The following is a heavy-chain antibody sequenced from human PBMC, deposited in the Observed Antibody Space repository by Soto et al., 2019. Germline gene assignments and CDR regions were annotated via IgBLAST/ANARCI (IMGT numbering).Heavy chain of an antibody. J-gene: IGHJ4*02. CDR3: VRDGRELDLCDY. CDR1: GFTFSSYT. D-gene: IGHD1-7*01. V-gene: IGHV3-21*01. CDR2: ISGSSAYI. Sequence: GGSLRLSCAASGFTFSSYTMNWVRQSPGKGLEWVSSISGSSAYIYYADSVKGRFTISRDNAKNSLYLHMNSLRAEDTGVFYCVRDGRELDLCDYWGRGTLVTVSS.